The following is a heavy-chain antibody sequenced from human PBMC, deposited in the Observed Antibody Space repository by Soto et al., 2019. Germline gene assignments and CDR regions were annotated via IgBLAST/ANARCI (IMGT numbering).Heavy chain of an antibody. CDR1: GFTFSSYG. CDR3: AKDWAPMTTLVYYYYYMDV. Sequence: QVQLVESGGGVVQPGRSLRLSCAASGFTFSSYGMHWVRQAPGKGLEWVAVISYDGSNKYYADSVNVRFTISRDNSKNTLYLQMNSLRAEDTAVYYCAKDWAPMTTLVYYYYYMDVWGKGTTVTVSS. D-gene: IGHD3-16*01. J-gene: IGHJ6*03. CDR2: ISYDGSNK. V-gene: IGHV3-30*18.